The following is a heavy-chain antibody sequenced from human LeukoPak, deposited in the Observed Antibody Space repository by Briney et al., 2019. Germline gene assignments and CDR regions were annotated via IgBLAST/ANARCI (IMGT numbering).Heavy chain of an antibody. Sequence: KFQGRVTITRDTSASTAYMELSSLRSEDTAVYYCARPVMYSSGPFDYWGQGTLVTVSS. J-gene: IGHJ4*02. V-gene: IGHV1-3*01. CDR3: ARPVMYSSGPFDY. D-gene: IGHD6-19*01.